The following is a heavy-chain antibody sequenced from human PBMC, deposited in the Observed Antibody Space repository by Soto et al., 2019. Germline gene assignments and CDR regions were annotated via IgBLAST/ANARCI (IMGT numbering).Heavy chain of an antibody. CDR1: GYTFTSYA. J-gene: IGHJ2*01. CDR3: ARDGIAYCGGDCYQGNFDL. CDR2: INAGNGNT. D-gene: IGHD2-21*01. Sequence: QVQLVQSGAEVKKPGASVKVSCKASGYTFTSYAMHWVRQAPGQRLEWMGWINAGNGNTKYSQKFQGRVTITRDTSASTAYMELSSLRSEDTAVYYCARDGIAYCGGDCYQGNFDLWGRGTLVTVSS. V-gene: IGHV1-3*01.